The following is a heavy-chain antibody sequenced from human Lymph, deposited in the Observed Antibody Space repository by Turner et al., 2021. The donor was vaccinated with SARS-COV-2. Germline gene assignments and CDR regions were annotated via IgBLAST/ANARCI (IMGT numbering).Heavy chain of an antibody. Sequence: QVQLVESGGGVVQPGRSLRLSCAASGFTFCSYAMHWVRQAPGKGLEWVALISYDGSNKYYADSVKGRFTISRDNSKNTLYLQMNSLRADDTAVYYCARDMGGFTDYWGQGTLVTVSS. V-gene: IGHV3-30-3*01. CDR3: ARDMGGFTDY. J-gene: IGHJ4*02. D-gene: IGHD5-12*01. CDR1: GFTFCSYA. CDR2: ISYDGSNK.